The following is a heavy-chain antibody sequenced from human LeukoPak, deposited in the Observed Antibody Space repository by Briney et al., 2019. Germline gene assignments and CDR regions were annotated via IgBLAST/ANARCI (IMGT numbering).Heavy chain of an antibody. D-gene: IGHD2-21*02. V-gene: IGHV3-33*01. CDR2: IWYGGSNK. CDR3: ARYCGGDCYPHDAFDI. J-gene: IGHJ3*02. Sequence: GGSLRLSCAASGFTSSSYGMHWVRQAPGKGLEWVAVIWYGGSNKYYADSVKGRFTISRDNSKNTLYLQMGSLRAEDMAVYYCARYCGGDCYPHDAFDIWGQGTMVTVSS. CDR1: GFTSSSYG.